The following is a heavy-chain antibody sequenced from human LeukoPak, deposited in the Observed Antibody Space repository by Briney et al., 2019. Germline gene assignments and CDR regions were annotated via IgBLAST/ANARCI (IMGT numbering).Heavy chain of an antibody. CDR1: GGTFSSYA. CDR2: IIPIFGTA. CDR3: ARDCGDTAMVIQFLYYYYGMDV. Sequence: SVKVSCKASGGTFSSYAISWVRQAPGQGLEWTGGIIPIFGTANYAQKFQGRVTITADKSTSTAYMELSSLRSEDTAVYYCARDCGDTAMVIQFLYYYYGMDVWGQGTTVAVSS. D-gene: IGHD5-18*01. V-gene: IGHV1-69*06. J-gene: IGHJ6*02.